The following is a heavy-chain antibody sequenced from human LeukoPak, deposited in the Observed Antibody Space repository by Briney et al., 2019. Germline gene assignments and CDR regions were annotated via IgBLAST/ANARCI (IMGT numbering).Heavy chain of an antibody. CDR2: INHSGST. V-gene: IGHV4-34*01. D-gene: IGHD3-10*01. CDR1: GGSFSDYH. CDR3: ASSVRGTAWLNR. J-gene: IGHJ4*02. Sequence: PSETLSLTCAVYGGSFSDYHWSWIRQPPGKGLEWIGEINHSGSTNYNPSLKSRVTISLDTSKNQFSLKLNSVTAADTAVYYCASSVRGTAWLNRWGQGTLVTVSS.